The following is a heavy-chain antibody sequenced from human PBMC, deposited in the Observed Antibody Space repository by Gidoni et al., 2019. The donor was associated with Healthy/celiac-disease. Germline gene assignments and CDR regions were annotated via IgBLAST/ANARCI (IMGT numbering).Heavy chain of an antibody. CDR2: IYPGDSDT. V-gene: IGHV5-51*01. D-gene: IGHD3-3*01. Sequence: EVQLVQSGAEGKQPGESLKISCKGSGYSFTSYWIGWVRQMPGKGLDWMGIIYPGDSDTRYSPSFQGQVTISADKSISTAYLQWSSLKAADTAMYYCARQSLEWWRGHPHFDYWGQGTLVTVSS. CDR1: GYSFTSYW. J-gene: IGHJ4*02. CDR3: ARQSLEWWRGHPHFDY.